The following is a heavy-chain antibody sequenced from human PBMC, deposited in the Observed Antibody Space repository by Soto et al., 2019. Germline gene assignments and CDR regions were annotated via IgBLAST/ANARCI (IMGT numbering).Heavy chain of an antibody. CDR3: AREIVGATAGGMDV. CDR1: GGTFSSYA. D-gene: IGHD1-26*01. V-gene: IGHV1-69*13. CDR2: IIPIFGTA. J-gene: IGHJ6*02. Sequence: SVKVSCKASGGTFSSYAISLVRQAPGQGLEWMGGIIPIFGTANYAQKFQGRVTITADESTSTAYMELSSLRSEDTAVYYCAREIVGATAGGMDVWGQGTTVTVSS.